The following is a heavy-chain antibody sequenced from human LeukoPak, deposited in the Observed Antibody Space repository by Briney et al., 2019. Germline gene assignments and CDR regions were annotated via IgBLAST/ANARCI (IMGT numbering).Heavy chain of an antibody. CDR1: DSSITSTYY. CDR3: ARVLHAPYLIDS. Sequence: PSKTLSLTCTVSDSSITSTYYWAWFRQPPGKGLEWIATVFRLQTVRTFNNPSLESRVTMSLDPSQNQFSLNLTSVTAADTALYFCARVLHAPYLIDSWGQGTLVTVSS. J-gene: IGHJ4*02. CDR2: VFRLQTVRT. V-gene: IGHV4-38-2*02. D-gene: IGHD2-8*01.